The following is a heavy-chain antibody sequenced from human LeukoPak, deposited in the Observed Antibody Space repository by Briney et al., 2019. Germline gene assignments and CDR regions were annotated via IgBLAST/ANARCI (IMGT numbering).Heavy chain of an antibody. Sequence: SGGSLRLSCAASGFTFSSYGMHWVRQAPGKGLEWVAVISYDGSNKYYADSVKGRFTISRDNSKNTLYLQMNSLRAEDTAVYYCAKDSARSSGWYSNWYFDLWGRGTLVTVSS. V-gene: IGHV3-30*18. CDR3: AKDSARSSGWYSNWYFDL. D-gene: IGHD6-19*01. J-gene: IGHJ2*01. CDR2: ISYDGSNK. CDR1: GFTFSSYG.